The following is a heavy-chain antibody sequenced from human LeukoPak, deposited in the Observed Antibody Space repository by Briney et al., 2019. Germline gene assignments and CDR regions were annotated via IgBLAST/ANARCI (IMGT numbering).Heavy chain of an antibody. V-gene: IGHV3-30*18. CDR1: GFTFSSYG. CDR2: ISNDGSNK. J-gene: IGHJ4*02. Sequence: GGSLRLSCEGSGFTFSSYGMHWVRQAPGKGLEWVAVISNDGSNKYYADSVKGRFTISRDNSKNTLYLQMNSLRAEDTAVYYCAKIGLLGNYDSSVYYSYFDYWGQGTLVTVSS. CDR3: AKIGLLGNYDSSVYYSYFDY. D-gene: IGHD3-22*01.